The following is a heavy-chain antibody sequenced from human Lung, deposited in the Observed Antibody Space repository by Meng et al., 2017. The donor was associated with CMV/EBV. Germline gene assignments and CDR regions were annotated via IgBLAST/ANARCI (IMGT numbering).Heavy chain of an antibody. V-gene: IGHV3-48*03. CDR3: ARSDSYGDFDS. CDR2: ISRSDNTK. Sequence: SCAASGFTFSHYKMNWVRQAPGKGLEWVSYISRSDNTKDYADSVKGRFTISRDNAKNSLYLHMNSLRADDTAVYYCARSDSYGDFDSWGQGKRVNCSS. D-gene: IGHD5-18*01. CDR1: GFTFSHYK. J-gene: IGHJ4*02.